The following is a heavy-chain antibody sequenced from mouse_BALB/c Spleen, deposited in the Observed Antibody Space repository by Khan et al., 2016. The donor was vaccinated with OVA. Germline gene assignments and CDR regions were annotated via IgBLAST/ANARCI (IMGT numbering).Heavy chain of an antibody. D-gene: IGHD2-10*01. CDR2: IWGDGST. CDR1: GFSLTGYG. Sequence: QVQLKESGPGLVAPSQSLSITCTVSGFSLTGYGVNWVRQPPGKGLEWLGMIWGDGSTDYNSALKSRLSISKDNSKSQVFLKMNSLQTDDTVRYYCARAYYGNYREAMDYWGQGTSVTGSS. J-gene: IGHJ4*01. V-gene: IGHV2-6-7*01. CDR3: ARAYYGNYREAMDY.